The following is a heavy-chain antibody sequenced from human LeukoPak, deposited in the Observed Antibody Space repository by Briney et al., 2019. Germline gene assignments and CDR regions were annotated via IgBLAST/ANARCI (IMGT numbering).Heavy chain of an antibody. CDR3: ASEFRY. CDR2: IYASGTT. Sequence: SETLSLTCTVSGGSISSYYWSWIRQPPGKGLEWIGRIYASGTTNYNPSLKDRVTISLDTSKNQLSLKLSSVTATDTAVYYCASEFRYWGQGTLVTVSS. J-gene: IGHJ4*02. V-gene: IGHV4-4*08. CDR1: GGSISSYY.